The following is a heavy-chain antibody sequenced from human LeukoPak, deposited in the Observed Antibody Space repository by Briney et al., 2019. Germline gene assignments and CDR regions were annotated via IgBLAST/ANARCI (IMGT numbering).Heavy chain of an antibody. CDR3: ALGGYYFDY. CDR1: GFTFSSYS. J-gene: IGHJ4*02. Sequence: GGSLRLSCAASGFTFSSYSMNWVRQAPGKGLEWVSSISSSSNYIFYADSMKGRFTISRDNAENSLYLQMNSLRAEDTAVYYCALGGYYFDYWGQGTLVTVSS. CDR2: ISSSSNYI. V-gene: IGHV3-21*01.